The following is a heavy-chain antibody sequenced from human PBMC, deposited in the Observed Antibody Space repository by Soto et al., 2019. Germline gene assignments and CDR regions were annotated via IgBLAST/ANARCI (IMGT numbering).Heavy chain of an antibody. CDR3: AGFHNTSPGWFDP. J-gene: IGHJ5*02. D-gene: IGHD1-20*01. CDR1: GGSINSGGYF. CDR2: IYHSGIT. V-gene: IGHV4-31*03. Sequence: PSETLSLTCSVSGGSINSGGYFWSWIRQHPGKGLECIGYIYHSGITYYNPSLKSRVTISVDMSKNEFSLQLRSVTAADTAVYFCAGFHNTSPGWFDPWGQGTLVTVSS.